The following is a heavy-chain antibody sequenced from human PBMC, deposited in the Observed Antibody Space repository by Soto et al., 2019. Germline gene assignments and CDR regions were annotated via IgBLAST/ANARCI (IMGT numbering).Heavy chain of an antibody. CDR2: ISSSSSTI. CDR3: ARDTYYYYYMDV. V-gene: IGHV3-48*01. CDR1: GFTFNNYA. J-gene: IGHJ6*03. Sequence: GGSLRLSCAASGFTFNNYAMSWVRQAPGKGLEWVSYISSSSSTIYYADSVKGRFTISRDNAKNSLYLQMNSLRAEDTAVYYCARDTYYYYYMDVWGKGTTVTVSS.